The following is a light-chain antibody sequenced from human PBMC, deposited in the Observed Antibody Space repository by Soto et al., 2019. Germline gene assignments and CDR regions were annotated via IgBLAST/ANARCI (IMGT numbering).Light chain of an antibody. CDR3: QQYNKWPLT. CDR1: QSVSSS. Sequence: DIVLTQSPGTLSVSPGERVTISCRASQSVSSSLAWYQQKPGQPPRSLIYGESTRATGIPARFSGSASGTEFTRTISSLQSEDFTVYYCQQYNKWPLTFGQGTKVDIK. J-gene: IGKJ1*01. V-gene: IGKV3-15*01. CDR2: GES.